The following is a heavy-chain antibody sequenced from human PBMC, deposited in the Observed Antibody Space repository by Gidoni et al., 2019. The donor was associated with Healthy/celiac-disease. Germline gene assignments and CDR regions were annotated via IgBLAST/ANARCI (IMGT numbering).Heavy chain of an antibody. Sequence: EVQLLESGGGLVQPGGSLRLSCAASGFTFSSSAMSWVRQAPGKGLEWVSAISGSGGSTYYADSVKGRFTISRDNSKNTLYLQMNSLRAEDTAVYYCARAEGITIFGVVITYFDYWGQGTLVTVSS. V-gene: IGHV3-23*01. J-gene: IGHJ4*02. CDR3: ARAEGITIFGVVITYFDY. CDR2: ISGSGGST. CDR1: GFTFSSSA. D-gene: IGHD3-3*01.